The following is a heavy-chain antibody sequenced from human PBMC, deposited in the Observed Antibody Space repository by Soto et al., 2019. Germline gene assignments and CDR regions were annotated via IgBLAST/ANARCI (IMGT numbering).Heavy chain of an antibody. J-gene: IGHJ5*02. CDR2: IYHSGST. V-gene: IGHV4-38-2*02. D-gene: IGHD3-3*01. CDR1: GYSISSGYY. Sequence: PSETLSLTCAVSGYSISSGYYWGWIRQPPGKGLEWIGSIYHSGSTYYNPSLKSRVTISVDTSKNQFSLKLSSVTAADTAVYYCARDWSKDFWSGYDSKGWFDPWGQGTLVT. CDR3: ARDWSKDFWSGYDSKGWFDP.